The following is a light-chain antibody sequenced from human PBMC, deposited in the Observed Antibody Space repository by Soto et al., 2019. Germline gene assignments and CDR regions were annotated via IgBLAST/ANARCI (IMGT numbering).Light chain of an antibody. CDR2: ESS. CDR3: GSYAGSRV. J-gene: IGLJ3*02. CDR1: SSDVGGYNL. V-gene: IGLV2-23*01. Sequence: QSALTQPASVSGSPGQSITISCTGTSSDVGGYNLVSWYQQHPGKAPKLMIYESSKRPSGVSNRFSGSKSGNTASLTISGLQDEDDADYYCGSYAGSRVFGGGTKLTVL.